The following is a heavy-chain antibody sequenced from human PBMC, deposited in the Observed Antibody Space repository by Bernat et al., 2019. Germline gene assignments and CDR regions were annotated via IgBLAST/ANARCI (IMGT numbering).Heavy chain of an antibody. CDR2: ISSSSSYT. Sequence: QVQLVESGGGLVKPGGSLRLSCAASGFTFSDYYMSWIRQAPGKGLEWVSYISSSSSYTNYADSVKGRFTISRDNAKNSLFLQMNSLRVEDTAVYYCARGGGVGYCSGGSCYAVDYWGQGALVTVSS. CDR1: GFTFSDYY. CDR3: ARGGGVGYCSGGSCYAVDY. J-gene: IGHJ4*02. D-gene: IGHD2-15*01. V-gene: IGHV3-11*05.